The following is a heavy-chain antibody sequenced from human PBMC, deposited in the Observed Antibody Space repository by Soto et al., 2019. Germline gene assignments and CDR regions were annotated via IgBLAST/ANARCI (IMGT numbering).Heavy chain of an antibody. V-gene: IGHV4-59*08. Sequence: QVKLQEAGPRLVKPSETLSLTCSVSGGSISSHSWNWIRQPPGRGLEWIGHVYSSGSTNYNPSLESRVTISVDPSKTQFSLKLTSLTAADPAVYYCARRVQANSAVVQGNWLDPWGQGTLVTVSS. CDR3: ARRVQANSAVVQGNWLDP. D-gene: IGHD2-21*01. CDR2: VYSSGST. J-gene: IGHJ5*02. CDR1: GGSISSHS.